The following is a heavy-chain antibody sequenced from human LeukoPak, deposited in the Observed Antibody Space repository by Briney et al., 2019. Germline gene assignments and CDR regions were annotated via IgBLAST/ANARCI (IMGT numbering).Heavy chain of an antibody. Sequence: ASVKVSCKASGYTFTSYGISWVRQAPGQGLEWMGWISAYNGNTNYAQKLQGRVTTTTDTSTSTAYMELRSLRSDDTAVYYCARDRTPRITMIVVPGGYWGQGTLVTVSS. CDR3: ARDRTPRITMIVVPGGY. D-gene: IGHD3-22*01. J-gene: IGHJ4*02. CDR1: GYTFTSYG. V-gene: IGHV1-18*01. CDR2: ISAYNGNT.